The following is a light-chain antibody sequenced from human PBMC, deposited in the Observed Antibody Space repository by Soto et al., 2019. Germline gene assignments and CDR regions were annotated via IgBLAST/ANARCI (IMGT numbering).Light chain of an antibody. CDR3: QQRSDWPPSLT. Sequence: EIVLTQSPGTLSLSPGERATLSCRASQSVSSYLAWYQHKPGQAPRLLIHDASSRATGIPARFSGSGSGTHFTLTISSLEPEDFAVYYCQQRSDWPPSLTFGGGTKVDIK. J-gene: IGKJ4*01. V-gene: IGKV3-11*01. CDR2: DAS. CDR1: QSVSSY.